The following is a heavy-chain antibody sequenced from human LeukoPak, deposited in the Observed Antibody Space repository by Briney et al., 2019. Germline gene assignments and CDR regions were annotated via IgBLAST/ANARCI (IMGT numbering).Heavy chain of an antibody. CDR3: ARGDCSSTSCRDNWFDP. J-gene: IGHJ5*02. CDR1: GYTFTGYY. D-gene: IGHD2-2*01. CDR2: INPNSGGT. Sequence: ASVKVSCKASGYTFTGYYMHWVRQAPGQGPEWMGWINPNSGGTNYAQKFQGRVTMTRDTSISTAYMELSRLRSDDTAVYYCARGDCSSTSCRDNWFDPWGQGTLVTVSS. V-gene: IGHV1-2*02.